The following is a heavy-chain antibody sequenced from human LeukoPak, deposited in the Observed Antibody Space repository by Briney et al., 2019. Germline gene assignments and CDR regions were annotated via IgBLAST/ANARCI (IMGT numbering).Heavy chain of an antibody. CDR1: TFTFSSYA. J-gene: IGHJ6*03. CDR3: ARIYSNFYMDV. CDR2: ISAGADST. Sequence: GGSLRLSCAASTFTFSSYAMSWVRQAPGKGLEWVSAISAGADSTYYADSVQGRFTISRDNSKNTVYLQMNSLRAEDTAVYYCARIYSNFYMDVWGKGTTVTVSS. D-gene: IGHD4-11*01. V-gene: IGHV3-23*01.